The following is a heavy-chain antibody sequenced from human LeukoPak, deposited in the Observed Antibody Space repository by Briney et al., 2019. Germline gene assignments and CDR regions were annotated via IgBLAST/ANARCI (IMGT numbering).Heavy chain of an antibody. CDR1: DDSITMYY. V-gene: IGHV4-59*01. J-gene: IGHJ6*03. CDR2: VDHTRST. D-gene: IGHD1-1*01. Sequence: PSETLSLTCSVSDDSITMYYWTWVRQPPGKGLEWVGYVDHTRSTNFNPSLNGRVSISRDTTKNLFSLRLRSVTAAHTAVYFCARGRVSSSTWYSTYYYYSYMDVWGKGTTVTVSS. CDR3: ARGRVSSSTWYSTYYYYSYMDV.